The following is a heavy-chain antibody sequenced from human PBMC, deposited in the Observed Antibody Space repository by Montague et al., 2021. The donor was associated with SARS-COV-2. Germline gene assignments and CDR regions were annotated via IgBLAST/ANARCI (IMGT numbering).Heavy chain of an antibody. CDR1: GGSISGGSYY. J-gene: IGHJ6*02. CDR3: ARGYSSGWYGYYYYGMDV. V-gene: IGHV4-61*02. D-gene: IGHD6-19*01. CDR2: IYTSGST. Sequence: TLSLTCTVSGGSISGGSYYWSWIRQPAGKGLEWIGRIYTSGSTNYNPSLKSRVTISVDKSKNQFSLKLSSVTAADTAVYYCARGYSSGWYGYYYYGMDVWGQGTTVTVSS.